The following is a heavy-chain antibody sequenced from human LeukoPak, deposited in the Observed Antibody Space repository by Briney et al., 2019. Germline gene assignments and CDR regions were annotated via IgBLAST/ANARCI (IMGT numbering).Heavy chain of an antibody. CDR2: IKSKTDGGTT. J-gene: IGHJ1*01. D-gene: IGHD3-22*01. Sequence: PGGSLRLSCAASGFTFSNAWMSWVRQAPGKGLEWVGRIKSKTDGGTTDYAAPVKGRFTISRDDSKNTLYLQMNSLKTEDTAVYYCTTAYYYDSSGRLYVEVHHWGQGTLVTVSS. CDR1: GFTFSNAW. V-gene: IGHV3-15*01. CDR3: TTAYYYDSSGRLYVEVHH.